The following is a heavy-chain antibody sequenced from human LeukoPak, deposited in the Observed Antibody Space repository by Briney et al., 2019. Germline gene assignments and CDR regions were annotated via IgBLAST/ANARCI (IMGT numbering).Heavy chain of an antibody. CDR1: GGSISSSSYY. J-gene: IGHJ4*02. CDR3: AGIAAAGTVV. CDR2: IYYSGST. Sequence: SETLSLTCTVSGGSISSSSYYWGWIRQPPGKGLEWIGSIYYSGSTYYKPSLKSRVTISVGTSKNQFSLKLSSVTAADTAVYYCAGIAAAGTVVWGQGTLVTVSS. D-gene: IGHD6-13*01. V-gene: IGHV4-39*01.